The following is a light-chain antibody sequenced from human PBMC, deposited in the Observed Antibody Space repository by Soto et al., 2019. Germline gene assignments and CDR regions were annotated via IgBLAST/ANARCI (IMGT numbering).Light chain of an antibody. V-gene: IGKV3-20*01. CDR2: DAS. J-gene: IGKJ1*01. Sequence: EILMTPSPATLSVSPGDSATISCRASQGVRSNLAWYQQKPGQAPRLLIFDASSRATGIPDRFSGSGSGTDFTITSSRLEPEDFSVYYCQQHGSSPCTFGQGTKVDIK. CDR3: QQHGSSPCT. CDR1: QGVRSN.